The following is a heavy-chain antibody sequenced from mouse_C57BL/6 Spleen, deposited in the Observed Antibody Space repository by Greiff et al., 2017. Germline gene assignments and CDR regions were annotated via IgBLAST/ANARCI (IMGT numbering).Heavy chain of an antibody. J-gene: IGHJ1*03. CDR1: GYTFTSYW. CDR3: ARRRHYYGSSYDWYFDV. CDR2: IDPSDSYT. Sequence: QVQLKQPGAELVMPGASVKLSCKASGYTFTSYWMHWVKQRPGQGLERIGEIDPSDSYTNYNQKFKGKSTLTVDKSSSTAYMQLSSLTSEDSAVYYCARRRHYYGSSYDWYFDVWGTGTTVTVSS. D-gene: IGHD1-1*01. V-gene: IGHV1-69*01.